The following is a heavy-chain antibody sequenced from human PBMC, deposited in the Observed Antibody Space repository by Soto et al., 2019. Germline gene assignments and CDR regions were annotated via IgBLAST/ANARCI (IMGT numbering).Heavy chain of an antibody. CDR3: ASDRGGSYYAPVAY. D-gene: IGHD1-26*01. J-gene: IGHJ4*02. CDR2: ISAYNGNT. V-gene: IGHV1-18*01. Sequence: QVQLVQSGAEVKKPGASVKVSCKASGYTFTSYGISWVRQAPGQGLEWMGWISAYNGNTKYAQKLQGRVTTTTDTPASPADMELRSLGSDATAVYYCASDRGGSYYAPVAYWGQGTLVTVSS. CDR1: GYTFTSYG.